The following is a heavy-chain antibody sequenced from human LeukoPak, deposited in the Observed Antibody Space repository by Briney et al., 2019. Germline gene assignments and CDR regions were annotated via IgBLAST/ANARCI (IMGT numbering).Heavy chain of an antibody. CDR2: INHSGST. CDR1: GGSFSGYY. CDR3: ARGLYQPLWSYYFDY. V-gene: IGHV4-34*01. Sequence: PSETLSLTCAVYGGSFSGYYWSWIRQPPGKGLEWIGEINHSGSTNYNPSLKSRVTISVDTSKNQFSLKLSSVTAADTAVYYCARGLYQPLWSYYFDYWGQGTLVTVSS. J-gene: IGHJ4*02. D-gene: IGHD2-2*01.